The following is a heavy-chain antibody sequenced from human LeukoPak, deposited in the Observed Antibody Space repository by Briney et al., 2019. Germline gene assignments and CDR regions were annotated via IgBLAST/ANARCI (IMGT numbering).Heavy chain of an antibody. CDR1: GFTFSSYA. CDR2: ISGSGGST. D-gene: IGHD5-18*01. V-gene: IGHV3-23*01. Sequence: GGSLRLSCAASGFTFSSYAMSWVRQAPGKGLEWVSAISGSGGSTYYADSVKGRFTISRHNSKNTLYLQMNSLRAEGTAVYYCARVDTAMAFDYWGQGTLVTVSS. CDR3: ARVDTAMAFDY. J-gene: IGHJ4*02.